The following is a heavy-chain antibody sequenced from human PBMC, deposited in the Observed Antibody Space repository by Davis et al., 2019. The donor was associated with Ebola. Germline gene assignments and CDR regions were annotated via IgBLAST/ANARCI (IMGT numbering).Heavy chain of an antibody. V-gene: IGHV3-73*01. J-gene: IGHJ5*02. Sequence: GESLKIPCAASGFTFSGSSMQWVRQAPGKGQEWVVRIRSKANSYATAYAASVKCRFNISRDDSKNTAYLQMNSLKTEDTAVYYCTTGYYDSSGYPWDQGTLVTVSS. CDR3: TTGYYDSSGYP. CDR1: GFTFSGSS. CDR2: IRSKANSYAT. D-gene: IGHD3-22*01.